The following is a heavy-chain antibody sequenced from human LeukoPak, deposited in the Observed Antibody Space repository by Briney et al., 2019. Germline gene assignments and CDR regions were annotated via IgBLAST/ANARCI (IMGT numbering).Heavy chain of an antibody. J-gene: IGHJ4*02. CDR1: GYSFTNYW. Sequence: GESLKISCQGSGYSFTNYWIGWVRQVPGKGLEWMTIIYPGDSETRYSPSFQGQVIISADKSIGTMYLQWSSLKASDTAMYYCARALRTGQGDYVPVLWGQGTLLIVSS. D-gene: IGHD4-17*01. CDR2: IYPGDSET. CDR3: ARALRTGQGDYVPVL. V-gene: IGHV5-51*01.